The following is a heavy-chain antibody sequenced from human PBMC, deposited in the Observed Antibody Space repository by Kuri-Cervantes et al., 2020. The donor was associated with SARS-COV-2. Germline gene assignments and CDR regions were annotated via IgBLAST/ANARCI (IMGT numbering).Heavy chain of an antibody. D-gene: IGHD4-17*01. CDR2: ISGSGGST. CDR3: ARDGLDGDYGEAIKYWYFDL. V-gene: IGHV3-23*01. J-gene: IGHJ2*01. Sequence: GESLKISCVASEFTFSSYEMNWVRQAPGKGLEWVSAISGSGGSTYYADSVKGRFTISRDNAKNSLYLQMNSLRAEDTAVYYCARDGLDGDYGEAIKYWYFDLWGRGTLGTVSS. CDR1: EFTFSSYE.